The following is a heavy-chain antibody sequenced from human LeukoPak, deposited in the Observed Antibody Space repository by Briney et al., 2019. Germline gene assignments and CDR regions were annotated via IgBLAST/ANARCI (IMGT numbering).Heavy chain of an antibody. Sequence: GGSLRLSCAASGFSFSYHWMSWVRQAPGKGLGWVANIKQDGTEKYYVDSVKGRFIISRDNAKKSLYLQMNSLRVEDTAVYYCAREREGVRSAFDIWGRGTMVTVSS. J-gene: IGHJ3*02. D-gene: IGHD3-10*01. CDR2: IKQDGTEK. CDR1: GFSFSYHW. V-gene: IGHV3-7*03. CDR3: AREREGVRSAFDI.